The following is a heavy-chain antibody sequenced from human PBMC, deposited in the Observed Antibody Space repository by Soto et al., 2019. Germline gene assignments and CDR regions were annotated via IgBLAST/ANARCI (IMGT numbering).Heavy chain of an antibody. CDR3: ARDLMDIVLVPAASRYYIHGMDV. CDR1: GFTFSRYA. Sequence: QVQLVESGGGVVQPGRSLRLSCAASGFTFSRYAMHWVRQAPGKGLEWVAVISHVGSNKYYADSVKGRFTISRDNSKNTLYLQMNSRRAEDTAVYNGARDLMDIVLVPAASRYYIHGMDVWGQGTTVTVSS. J-gene: IGHJ6*02. CDR2: ISHVGSNK. D-gene: IGHD2-2*03. V-gene: IGHV3-30-3*01.